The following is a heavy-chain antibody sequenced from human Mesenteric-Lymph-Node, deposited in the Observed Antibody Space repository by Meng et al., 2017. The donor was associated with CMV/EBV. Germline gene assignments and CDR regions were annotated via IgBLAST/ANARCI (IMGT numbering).Heavy chain of an antibody. D-gene: IGHD2-15*01. CDR2: ITGGGATT. CDR3: AKESAIASTLHYYYGMDV. Sequence: GESLKIPRAASGFTVSNNYMTWVRQAPGKGLEWVSGITGGGATTYNADSVKGRFTISSDNSKDTLYLQMNSLRAEDTATYSCAKESAIASTLHYYYGMDVWGQGTTVTVSS. J-gene: IGHJ6*02. CDR1: GFTVSNNY. V-gene: IGHV3-23*01.